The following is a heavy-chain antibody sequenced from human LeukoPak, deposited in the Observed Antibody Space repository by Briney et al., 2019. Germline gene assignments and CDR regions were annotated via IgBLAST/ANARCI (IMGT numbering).Heavy chain of an antibody. Sequence: ASVKVSCKASGYTFTSYYMHWVRQAPGQGLEWMGIINPSGGSTSYAQKFQGRVTMTGDTSTSTVYMELSSLRSEDTAVYYCAISYGSGSYYYWGQGTLVTVSS. D-gene: IGHD3-10*01. CDR3: AISYGSGSYYY. CDR1: GYTFTSYY. J-gene: IGHJ4*02. V-gene: IGHV1-46*01. CDR2: INPSGGST.